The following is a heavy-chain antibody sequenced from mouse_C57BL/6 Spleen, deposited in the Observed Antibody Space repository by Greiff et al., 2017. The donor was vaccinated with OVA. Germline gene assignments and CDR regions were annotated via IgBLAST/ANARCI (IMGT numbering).Heavy chain of an antibody. CDR3: AAYYGNENFDY. J-gene: IGHJ2*01. Sequence: EVKLMESGPELVKPGASVKISCKASGYSFTGYYMNWVKQSPEKSLEWIGEINPSTGGTTYNQKFKAKATLTVDKSSSTAYMQLKSLTSEDSAVYYCAAYYGNENFDYWGQGTTLTVSS. V-gene: IGHV1-42*01. CDR1: GYSFTGYY. D-gene: IGHD2-10*01. CDR2: INPSTGGT.